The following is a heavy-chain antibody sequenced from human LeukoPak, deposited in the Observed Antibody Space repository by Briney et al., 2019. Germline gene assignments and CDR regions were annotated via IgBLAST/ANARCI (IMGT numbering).Heavy chain of an antibody. V-gene: IGHV3-30*18. J-gene: IGHJ3*02. Sequence: GSLRLSCAASGFTFSSYGMHWVRQAPGKGLEWVAVISYDGSNKYYADSVKGRFTISRDNSKYTLYLQMNSLRAEDTAVYYCAKDRLGYDYGSGAFDIWGQGTMVTVSS. CDR2: ISYDGSNK. CDR1: GFTFSSYG. CDR3: AKDRLGYDYGSGAFDI. D-gene: IGHD3-3*01.